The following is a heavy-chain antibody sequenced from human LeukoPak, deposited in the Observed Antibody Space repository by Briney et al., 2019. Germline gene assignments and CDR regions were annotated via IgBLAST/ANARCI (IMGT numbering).Heavy chain of an antibody. Sequence: GGSLRLSCATSGFTFSTYSMNWVRQAPGKGLEWVSYISSSNSLYYADSVKGRFTISRDNAKNSLFLQMNSLRAEDTAVYYCARDRYCCSSSCYAGFDYWGQGTLVTVSS. J-gene: IGHJ4*02. V-gene: IGHV3-48*04. CDR2: ISSSNSL. CDR1: GFTFSTYS. D-gene: IGHD2-2*01. CDR3: ARDRYCCSSSCYAGFDY.